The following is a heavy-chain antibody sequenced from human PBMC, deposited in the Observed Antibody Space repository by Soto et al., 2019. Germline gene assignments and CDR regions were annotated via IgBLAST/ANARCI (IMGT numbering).Heavy chain of an antibody. D-gene: IGHD7-27*01. CDR3: ARTSVNWGSRGLVDY. V-gene: IGHV2-5*02. J-gene: IGHJ4*02. CDR1: GFSLSTSGVG. CDR2: LYWDDDK. Sequence: QITLKESGPTLVKPTQTLTLTCTFSGFSLSTSGVGVGWIRQPPGKALEWLAFLYWDDDKRYSPSLKSRLTITKDTSKHQVLLTMTNMEPVDTATYYCARTSVNWGSRGLVDYWGQGTLVTVAS.